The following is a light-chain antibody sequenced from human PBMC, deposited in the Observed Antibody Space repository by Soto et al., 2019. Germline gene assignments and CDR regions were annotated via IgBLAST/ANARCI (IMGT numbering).Light chain of an antibody. CDR1: QSVSSSY. J-gene: IGKJ5*01. CDR2: DAS. Sequence: EIVLTQSPGTLSLSPGERTTLSCRASQSVSSSYLAWYQQKPGQAPRLLIYDASNRATGIPARFSGSGSGTDFTLTISSLEPEDFAVYYCQQRSDWPWTFGQGTRLEIK. CDR3: QQRSDWPWT. V-gene: IGKV3D-20*02.